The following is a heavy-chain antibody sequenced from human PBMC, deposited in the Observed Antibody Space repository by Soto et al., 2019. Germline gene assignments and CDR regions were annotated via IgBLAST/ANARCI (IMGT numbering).Heavy chain of an antibody. D-gene: IGHD6-19*01. CDR1: GFTFSSYA. CDR3: AKDHRDSSGWSPDYYYGMDV. CDR2: ISGSGGST. Sequence: PGGSLRLSCAASGFTFSSYAMSWVRQTPGKGLEWVSAISGSGGSTYYADSVKGRFTISRDNSKNSLYLQMNSLRAEDTAVYYCAKDHRDSSGWSPDYYYGMDVWGQGTTVTVSS. V-gene: IGHV3-23*01. J-gene: IGHJ6*02.